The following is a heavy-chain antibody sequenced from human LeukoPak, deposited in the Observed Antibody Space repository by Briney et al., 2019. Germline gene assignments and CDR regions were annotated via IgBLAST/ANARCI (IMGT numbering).Heavy chain of an antibody. CDR1: GFTFSSYS. CDR3: ARLWDIVVVVAAPDDAFDI. CDR2: ISSSSSYI. D-gene: IGHD2-15*01. V-gene: IGHV3-21*01. J-gene: IGHJ3*02. Sequence: GGSLRLSCAASGFTFSSYSMNWVRQAPGKGLEWVSSISSSSSYIYYADSVKGRFTISRDNAKNSLYLQMNSLRAEDTAVYYCARLWDIVVVVAAPDDAFDIWGQGTMVTVSS.